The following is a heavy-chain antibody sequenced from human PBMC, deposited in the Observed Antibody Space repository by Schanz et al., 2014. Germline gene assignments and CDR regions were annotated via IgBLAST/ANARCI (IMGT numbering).Heavy chain of an antibody. CDR2: INPSGGST. CDR3: ARSGSSNWYFFDY. Sequence: QVQLVQSGAEVRKPGASVKVSCKASGYTFTSYGISWVRQAPGQGLEWMGMINPSGGSTTYAQKFQGRVTFTADKSTSTAYMEVSSLRSEDTAVYYCARSGSSNWYFFDYWGQGTLVTVSS. V-gene: IGHV1-46*01. D-gene: IGHD6-13*01. J-gene: IGHJ4*02. CDR1: GYTFTSYG.